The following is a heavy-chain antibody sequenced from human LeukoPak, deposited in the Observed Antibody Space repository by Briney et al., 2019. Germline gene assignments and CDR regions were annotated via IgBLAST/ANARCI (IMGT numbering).Heavy chain of an antibody. Sequence: PGGSLRLSCAASGFTVSSNYMSWVRQAPGKGLEWIGEINHSGSTNYNPSLKSRVTISVDTSKNQFSLKLSSVTAADTAVYYCARSRWLQYHDYWGQGTLVTVSS. CDR3: ARSRWLQYHDY. CDR1: GFTVSSNY. D-gene: IGHD5-24*01. V-gene: IGHV4-34*01. J-gene: IGHJ4*02. CDR2: INHSGST.